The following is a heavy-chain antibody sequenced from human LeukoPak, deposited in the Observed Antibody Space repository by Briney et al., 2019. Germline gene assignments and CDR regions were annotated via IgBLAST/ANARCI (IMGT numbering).Heavy chain of an antibody. Sequence: GGSLRLSCAASGFTFSSYAMSWVRQAPGKGLEWVSVISGSGYNTYYADSVKGRFTISRDNSKNTLFLQMNSLRVEDTAVYYCAFGRGGTEVSASDHWGQGTLVTVSS. J-gene: IGHJ4*02. CDR1: GFTFSSYA. V-gene: IGHV3-23*01. CDR2: ISGSGYNT. D-gene: IGHD2-15*01. CDR3: AFGRGGTEVSASDH.